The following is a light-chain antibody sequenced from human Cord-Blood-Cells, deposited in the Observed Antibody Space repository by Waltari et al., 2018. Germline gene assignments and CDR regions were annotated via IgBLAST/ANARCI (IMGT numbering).Light chain of an antibody. V-gene: IGKV4-1*01. CDR2: WAS. Sequence: DLVMPQSPDSLAVSLGARATITCNPTQSVLYSANNKNYLAWYQQKPGQPPKLLIYWASTRESGVPDRFSGSGSGTDFTLTISSLQAEDVAVYYCQQYYSTPWTFGQGTKVEIK. CDR3: QQYYSTPWT. CDR1: QSVLYSANNKNY. J-gene: IGKJ1*01.